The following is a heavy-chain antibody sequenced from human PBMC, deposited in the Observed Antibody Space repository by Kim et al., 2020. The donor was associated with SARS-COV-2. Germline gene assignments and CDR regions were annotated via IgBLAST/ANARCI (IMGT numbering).Heavy chain of an antibody. V-gene: IGHV1-69*13. Sequence: SVKVSCKASGGTFSSYAISWVRQAPGQGLEWMGGIIPIFGTANYAQKFQGRVTITADESTSTAYMELSSLRSEDTAVYYCASSTMVRGGAGSLNYYYYGMDVWGQGTTVTVSS. D-gene: IGHD3-10*01. CDR3: ASSTMVRGGAGSLNYYYYGMDV. J-gene: IGHJ6*02. CDR1: GGTFSSYA. CDR2: IIPIFGTA.